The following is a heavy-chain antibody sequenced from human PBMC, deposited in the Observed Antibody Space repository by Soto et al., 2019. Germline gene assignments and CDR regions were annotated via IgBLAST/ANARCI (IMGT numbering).Heavy chain of an antibody. V-gene: IGHV1-18*01. J-gene: IGHJ6*02. CDR1: GYTFTSYG. CDR3: ARAYYYDSSGKSYYYYGMDV. D-gene: IGHD3-22*01. CDR2: ISAYNGNT. Sequence: ASVKVSCKASGYTFTSYGISWVRQAPGQGLEWMGWISAYNGNTNYAQKLQDRVTMTTDTSTSTAYMELRSLRSDDTAVYYCARAYYYDSSGKSYYYYGMDVWGQGTTVTVSS.